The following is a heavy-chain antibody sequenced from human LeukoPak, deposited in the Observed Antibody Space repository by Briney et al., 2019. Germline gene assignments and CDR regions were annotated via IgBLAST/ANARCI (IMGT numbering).Heavy chain of an antibody. CDR3: ARRIAAAGAPWGY. J-gene: IGHJ4*02. V-gene: IGHV4-39*07. Sequence: PSETLSLTCTVSGGSISSSSYYWGWIRQPPGKGLEWIGSIYYSGSTYYNPSLKSRVTISVDTSKNQFSLKLSSVTAADTAVYYCARRIAAAGAPWGYWGQGTLVTVSS. D-gene: IGHD6-13*01. CDR2: IYYSGST. CDR1: GGSISSSSYY.